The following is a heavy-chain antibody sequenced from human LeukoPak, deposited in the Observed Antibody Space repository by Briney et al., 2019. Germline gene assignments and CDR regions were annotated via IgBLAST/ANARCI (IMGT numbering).Heavy chain of an antibody. D-gene: IGHD3-16*02. Sequence: ASVKVSCKASGYTFTSYGISWVRQAPGQGLEWMGWINAGNGNTKYSQEFQGRVTITRDTSASTAYMELSSLRSEDMAVYYCARSGYDYVWGSYPFDPWGQGTLVTVSS. CDR1: GYTFTSYG. CDR2: INAGNGNT. J-gene: IGHJ5*02. V-gene: IGHV1-3*03. CDR3: ARSGYDYVWGSYPFDP.